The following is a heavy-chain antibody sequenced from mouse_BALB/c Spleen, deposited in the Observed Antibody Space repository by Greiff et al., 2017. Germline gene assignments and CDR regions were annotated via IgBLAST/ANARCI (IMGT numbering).Heavy chain of an antibody. J-gene: IGHJ3*01. Sequence: EVKVVESGPSLVKPSQTLSLTCSVTGDSITSGYWNWIRKFPGNKLEYMGYISYSGSTYYNPSLKSRISITRDTSKNQYYLQLNSVTTEDTATYYCAGGYYGSSYWFAYWGQGTLVTVSA. CDR2: ISYSGST. CDR1: GDSITSGY. D-gene: IGHD1-1*01. V-gene: IGHV3-8*02. CDR3: AGGYYGSSYWFAY.